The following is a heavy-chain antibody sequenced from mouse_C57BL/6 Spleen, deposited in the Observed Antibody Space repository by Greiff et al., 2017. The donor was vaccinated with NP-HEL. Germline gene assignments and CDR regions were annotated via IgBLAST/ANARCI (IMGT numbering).Heavy chain of an antibody. CDR2: IDPSDSYT. CDR3: ARSRGPRGYFDV. Sequence: QVHVKQPGAELVMPGASVKLSCKASGYTFTSYWMHWVKQRPGQGLEWIGEIDPSDSYTNYNQKFKGKSTLTVDKSSSTAYMQLSSLTSEDSAVYYCARSRGPRGYFDVWGTGTTVTVSS. J-gene: IGHJ1*03. V-gene: IGHV1-69*01. CDR1: GYTFTSYW.